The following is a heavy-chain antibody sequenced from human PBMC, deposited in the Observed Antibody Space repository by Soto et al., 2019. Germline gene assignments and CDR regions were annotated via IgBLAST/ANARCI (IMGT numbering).Heavy chain of an antibody. CDR1: GGSFSGYY. J-gene: IGHJ4*02. CDR2: INHSGST. Sequence: SETLSLTCAVYGGSFSGYYWSWIRQPPGKGLEWIGEINHSGSTNYNPSLKSRVTISVDTSKNQFSLKLSSVTAADTAVYYCARGRRSGWYRYYFDYWGQGTLVTVSS. CDR3: ARGRRSGWYRYYFDY. D-gene: IGHD6-19*01. V-gene: IGHV4-34*01.